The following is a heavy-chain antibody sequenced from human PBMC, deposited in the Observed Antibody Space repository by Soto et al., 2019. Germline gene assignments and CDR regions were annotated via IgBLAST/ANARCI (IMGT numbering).Heavy chain of an antibody. CDR1: GGSVGRRSAY. CDR3: ATTRGIAVGGSFDN. CDR2: LFSGST. J-gene: IGHJ5*02. Sequence: QLQLQESGPGLVKPSETLSLTCTVSGGSVGRRSAYLGWVRQPPGMGLEWIGTLFSGSTYSNPSLKSRVTISVDTSKNQFSLKLTSVAATDTAIYYCATTRGIAVGGSFDNWGQGILVTVSS. V-gene: IGHV4-39*01. D-gene: IGHD6-19*01.